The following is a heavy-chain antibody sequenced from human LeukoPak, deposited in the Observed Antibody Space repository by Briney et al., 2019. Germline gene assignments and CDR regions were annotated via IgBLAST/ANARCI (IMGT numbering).Heavy chain of an antibody. CDR2: ISPSGTDI. CDR3: AKGSRIGRWLPLDY. D-gene: IGHD5-24*01. J-gene: IGHJ4*02. Sequence: GGSLRLSCAVSAFTFSDNYMTWIRQAPGKGLESVSYISPSGTDISYADSVKGRFTISRDNAKNSLYLQMNSLRAEDTALYYCAKGSRIGRWLPLDYWGQGTLVTASS. V-gene: IGHV3-11*01. CDR1: AFTFSDNY.